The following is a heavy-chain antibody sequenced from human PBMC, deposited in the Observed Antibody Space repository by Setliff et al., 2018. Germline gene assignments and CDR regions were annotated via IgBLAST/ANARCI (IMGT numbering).Heavy chain of an antibody. J-gene: IGHJ3*02. CDR2: TRYNGDGK. CDR1: GFTFSSYG. D-gene: IGHD2-21*01. V-gene: IGHV3-30*02. CDR3: AKDVGFVVATFDFDI. Sequence: PGGSLRLSCAASGFTFSSYGMHWVRQAPGKGLEWVAFTRYNGDGKYYADSVKGRFTISRDSSKNTLYLQMNSLRHEDTAVYYCAKDVGFVVATFDFDIWGQGTKVTVSS.